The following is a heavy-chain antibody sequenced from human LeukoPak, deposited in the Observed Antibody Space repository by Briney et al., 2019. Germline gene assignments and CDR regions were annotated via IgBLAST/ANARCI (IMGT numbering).Heavy chain of an antibody. V-gene: IGHV4-59*01. CDR1: GGSISSYY. J-gene: IGHJ4*02. CDR2: IYYSGST. Sequence: SETLSLTCTVSGGSISSYYWSWIRQPPGKGLEWIGYIYYSGSTNYNPSLKSRVTISVDTSKNRFSLKLNSVTAADTAVYYCARVGTYYGILTGYSPKGAFDYWGQGTLVTVSS. D-gene: IGHD3-9*01. CDR3: ARVGTYYGILTGYSPKGAFDY.